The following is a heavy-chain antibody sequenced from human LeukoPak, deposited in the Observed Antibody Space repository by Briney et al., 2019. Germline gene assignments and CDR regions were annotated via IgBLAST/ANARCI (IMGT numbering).Heavy chain of an antibody. CDR1: SGSISSYY. CDR3: ARSVSPYYYGMDV. D-gene: IGHD2/OR15-2a*01. Sequence: SETLSLTCTVSSGSISSYYWSWIRQPPGKGLEWIGYIHYSGSTNYHPSLKSRVTMSVDTSENQLSLKLSSVTAADTAVYYCARSVSPYYYGMDVWGQGTTVTVSS. J-gene: IGHJ6*02. CDR2: IHYSGST. V-gene: IGHV4-59*01.